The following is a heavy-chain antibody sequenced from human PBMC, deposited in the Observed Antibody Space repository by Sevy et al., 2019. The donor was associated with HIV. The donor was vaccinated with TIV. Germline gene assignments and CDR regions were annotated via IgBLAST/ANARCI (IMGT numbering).Heavy chain of an antibody. V-gene: IGHV5-51*01. Sequence: GESLKISCKGSGYSFTSYWIGWVRQMPGKGLEWMGIIYPGDSDTRYSPSFQGQVTFSAAKSISTAYLQWSSLKASDTAMYYCARPAHTMATIKTYDAFDIWGQGTMVTVSS. D-gene: IGHD5-12*01. J-gene: IGHJ3*02. CDR1: GYSFTSYW. CDR3: ARPAHTMATIKTYDAFDI. CDR2: IYPGDSDT.